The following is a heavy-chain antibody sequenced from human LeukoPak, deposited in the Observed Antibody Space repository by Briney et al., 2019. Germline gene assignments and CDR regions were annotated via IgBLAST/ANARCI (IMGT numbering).Heavy chain of an antibody. Sequence: PSETLSLTCTVSGGSLSSYYWSWIRQPPGKGLEWIGYIYYSGSTNYNPSLKSRVTISVDTSKNQFSLKLSSVTAADTAVYYCARFDYGGNYFDYWGQGTLVTVSS. J-gene: IGHJ4*02. CDR3: ARFDYGGNYFDY. D-gene: IGHD4/OR15-4a*01. V-gene: IGHV4-59*01. CDR1: GGSLSSYY. CDR2: IYYSGST.